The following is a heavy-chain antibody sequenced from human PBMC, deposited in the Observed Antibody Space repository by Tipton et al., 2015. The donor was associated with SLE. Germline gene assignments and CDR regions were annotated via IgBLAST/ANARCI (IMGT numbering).Heavy chain of an antibody. CDR3: ARLHGYSYGLNWFDP. CDR1: GGSVSSSSKY. J-gene: IGHJ5*02. V-gene: IGHV4-39*07. Sequence: TLSLTCTISGGSVSSSSKYWAWIRQPPGKGLEWIGSIYYTGTTTYYNSFLKSRVTMSVDTSKNQFSLRLTSVIAADTAVYYCARLHGYSYGLNWFDPWGQGTLISVSS. D-gene: IGHD5-18*01. CDR2: IYYTGTTT.